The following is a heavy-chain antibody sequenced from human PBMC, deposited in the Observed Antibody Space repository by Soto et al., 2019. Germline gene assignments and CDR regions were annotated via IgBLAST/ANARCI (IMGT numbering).Heavy chain of an antibody. CDR3: ARLVPGAGTWFAP. CDR1: GYTFSNYG. CDR2: VSLYSDVT. D-gene: IGHD2-2*01. V-gene: IGHV1-18*01. Sequence: QVQLVQSGGEVKRPGASVKVSCKTSGYTFSNYGITWVRQAPGQPLEWLGWVSLYSDVTNYAQKFQGRVSMTTDTSTPPASMERWWLRSEGPAVYYCARLVPGAGTWFAPWGQGNLVTVSS. J-gene: IGHJ5*02.